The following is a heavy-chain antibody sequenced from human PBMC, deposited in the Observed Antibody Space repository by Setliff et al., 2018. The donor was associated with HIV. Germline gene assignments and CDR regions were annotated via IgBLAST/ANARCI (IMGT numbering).Heavy chain of an antibody. CDR3: ARDLGTMVRGVIWSYYYGMDV. V-gene: IGHV3-48*04. J-gene: IGHJ6*02. CDR2: IGSSNHGI. D-gene: IGHD3-10*01. CDR1: GFNFKTYG. Sequence: PGGSLRLSCAASGFNFKTYGMTWVRQAPGKGLDWVAHIGSSNHGIHYTASVKGRFTISRDNAKNSLYLQMNSLRAEDTALYYCARDLGTMVRGVIWSYYYGMDVWGQGTTVTVSS.